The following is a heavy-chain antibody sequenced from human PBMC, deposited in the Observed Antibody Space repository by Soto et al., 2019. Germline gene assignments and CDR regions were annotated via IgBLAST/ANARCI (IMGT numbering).Heavy chain of an antibody. J-gene: IGHJ5*02. CDR3: ARGQDDYGDSDVWFDP. CDR2: ISGGGDST. CDR1: GFSFSSYG. V-gene: IGHV3-23*01. Sequence: EEQLLESGGGLVQPGGSLRLSCAASGFSFSSYGMSWVRQDPGQGLEWVSGISGGGDSTYYADSVKGRFTISRDKSKNTLYLHMNSLRAEDTAVYYCARGQDDYGDSDVWFDPWGQGTLVSVAS. D-gene: IGHD4-17*01.